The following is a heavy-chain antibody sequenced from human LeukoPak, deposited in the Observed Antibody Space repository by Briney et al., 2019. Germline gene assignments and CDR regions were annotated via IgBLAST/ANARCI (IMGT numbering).Heavy chain of an antibody. CDR1: GYTFTGYY. D-gene: IGHD3-9*01. J-gene: IGHJ5*02. V-gene: IGHV1-2*02. CDR2: IKPNTAGT. Sequence: ASVKVSCKASGYTFTGYYMHWVRQAPGQGLEWMGWIKPNTAGTYYEQKFEGRVTMTSDTSISTVYMELSSLTTDDTAFYYCARGHDILTGSKGNWFDPWGQGTLVTVSS. CDR3: ARGHDILTGSKGNWFDP.